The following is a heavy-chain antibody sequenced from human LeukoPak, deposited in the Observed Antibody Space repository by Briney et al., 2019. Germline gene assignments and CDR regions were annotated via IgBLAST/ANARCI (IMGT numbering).Heavy chain of an antibody. CDR2: INPDSGVT. Sequence: ASVKVSCKASGYTFTDYYMHWVRQAPGQGLEWMGWINPDSGVTNYPQRFQGRVTMTRDTSISTAYMELSRLRSDDTAVYYCARAPSSGYDFAPDYCCQGTLVIVSS. CDR3: ARAPSSGYDFAPDY. J-gene: IGHJ4*02. V-gene: IGHV1-2*02. CDR1: GYTFTDYY. D-gene: IGHD5-12*01.